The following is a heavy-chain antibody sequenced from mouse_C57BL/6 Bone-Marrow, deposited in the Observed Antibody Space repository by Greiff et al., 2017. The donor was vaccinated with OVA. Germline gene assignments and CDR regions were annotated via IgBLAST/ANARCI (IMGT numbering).Heavy chain of an antibody. J-gene: IGHJ3*01. V-gene: IGHV5-17*01. CDR2: ISSGSSTI. Sequence: VQLKESGGGLVKPGGSLKLSCAASGFTFSDYGMHWVRQAPEKGLEWVAYISSGSSTIYYADTVKGRFTISRDNAKNTLFLQMTSLRSEDTAMYYCARPNYYGSFAYWGQGTLVTVSA. CDR1: GFTFSDYG. CDR3: ARPNYYGSFAY. D-gene: IGHD1-1*01.